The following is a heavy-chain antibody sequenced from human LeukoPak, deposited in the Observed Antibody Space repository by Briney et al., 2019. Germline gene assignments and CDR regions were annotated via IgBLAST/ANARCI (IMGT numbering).Heavy chain of an antibody. CDR2: ISSSSSYI. D-gene: IGHD3-3*01. CDR1: GFTFSSYS. J-gene: IGHJ3*02. Sequence: GGSLRLSCAASGFTFSSYSMSWVRQAPGKGLEWASSISSSSSYIYYADSVKGRFTISRDNAKNSLYLQMNSLRAEDTAVYYCARDLLGLRFFRGYAFDIWGQGTMVTVSS. V-gene: IGHV3-21*01. CDR3: ARDLLGLRFFRGYAFDI.